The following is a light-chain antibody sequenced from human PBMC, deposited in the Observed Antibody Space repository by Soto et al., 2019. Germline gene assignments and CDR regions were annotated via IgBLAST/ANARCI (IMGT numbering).Light chain of an antibody. Sequence: EIVMTQSPATLSVSPGERATLSCRASQTVRNNYLAWYQQKPGQAPKLLIYDASSRATGIPDRFSGGGSGTDFILTISSLEPEDFAVYYCQHRTNWLITFGQGTRLEIK. J-gene: IGKJ5*01. CDR1: QTVRNNY. V-gene: IGKV3D-20*02. CDR3: QHRTNWLIT. CDR2: DAS.